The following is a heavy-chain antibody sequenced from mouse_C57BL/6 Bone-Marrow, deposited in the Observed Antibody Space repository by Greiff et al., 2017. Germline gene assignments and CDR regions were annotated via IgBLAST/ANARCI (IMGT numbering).Heavy chain of an antibody. CDR2: ISNLAYSI. D-gene: IGHD1-3*01. CDR3: ARQPPKYYGSFDV. V-gene: IGHV5-15*01. Sequence: EVQGVESGGGLVQPGGSLKLSCAASGFTFSDYGMAWVRQAPRKGPEWVAFISNLAYSIYYADNVTGRFTISRENAKNTLDLEMSSRRSEDTAMYYCARQPPKYYGSFDVWGTGTTVTVSS. J-gene: IGHJ1*03. CDR1: GFTFSDYG.